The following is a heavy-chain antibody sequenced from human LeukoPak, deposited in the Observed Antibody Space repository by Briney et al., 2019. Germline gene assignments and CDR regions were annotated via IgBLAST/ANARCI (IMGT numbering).Heavy chain of an antibody. CDR2: IYTSGST. V-gene: IGHV4-4*09. Sequence: PSETLSLTCTVSGDSISSYYWSWIRQPPGKGLEWIGYIYTSGSTNYNPSLKGRVTISVDTSKNQFSLDLSSVTAADTAVYYCARQKCTSTSCLTKNAFDIWGQGTMVTVSS. CDR3: ARQKCTSTSCLTKNAFDI. J-gene: IGHJ3*02. D-gene: IGHD2-2*01. CDR1: GDSISSYY.